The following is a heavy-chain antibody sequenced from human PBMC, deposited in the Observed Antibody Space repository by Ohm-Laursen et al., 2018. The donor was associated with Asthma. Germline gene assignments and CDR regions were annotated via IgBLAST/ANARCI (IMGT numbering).Heavy chain of an antibody. Sequence: SLRLSCAASGFTFSSYGMHWVRQAPGKGLEWVAVISYDGSNKYYADSVKGRFTISRDNSKNTLYLQMNSLRAEDTAVYYCAKALLFAADTYYYYGMDVWGQGTTVTVSS. V-gene: IGHV3-30*18. CDR3: AKALLFAADTYYYYGMDV. CDR1: GFTFSSYG. CDR2: ISYDGSNK. J-gene: IGHJ6*02. D-gene: IGHD2-21*01.